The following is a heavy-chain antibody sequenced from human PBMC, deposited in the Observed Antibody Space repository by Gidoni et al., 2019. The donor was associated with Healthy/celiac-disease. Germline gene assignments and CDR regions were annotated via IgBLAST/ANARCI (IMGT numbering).Heavy chain of an antibody. J-gene: IGHJ4*02. CDR3: AKPDSSSWYVTFDY. V-gene: IGHV3-30*18. Sequence: QVQLVESGVGVVQPGRSLRLSCAASVFPFSSYGRHWVRQAPGKGLEWVAVISYEGSNKYYADSVKGRFTISRDNSKNTLYLQMNSLRAEDTAVYYCAKPDSSSWYVTFDYWGQGTLVTVSS. D-gene: IGHD6-13*01. CDR1: VFPFSSYG. CDR2: ISYEGSNK.